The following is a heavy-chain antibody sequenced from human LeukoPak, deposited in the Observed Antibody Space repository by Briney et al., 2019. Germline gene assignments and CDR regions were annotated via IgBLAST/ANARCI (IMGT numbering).Heavy chain of an antibody. CDR1: GGSINSHY. J-gene: IGHJ6*03. Sequence: PSETLSLTYTVSGGSINSHYWSWVRQPPGKGLVWIGYISYSGNTNYNPSLKSRVTISMHTSKNQLSLKLNSVTAADTAVYYCASSGQCTNGLCRDVGYMDVWGKGTTVTVSS. CDR3: ASSGQCTNGLCRDVGYMDV. V-gene: IGHV4-59*11. D-gene: IGHD2-8*01. CDR2: ISYSGNT.